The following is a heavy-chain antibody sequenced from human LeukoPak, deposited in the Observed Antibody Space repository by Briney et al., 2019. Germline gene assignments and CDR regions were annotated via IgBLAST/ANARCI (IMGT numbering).Heavy chain of an antibody. CDR1: GGSLSGHY. D-gene: IGHD2-2*01. J-gene: IGHJ4*02. Sequence: SETLSLTCTVGGGSLSGHYWGWIRQPPGKGLELVGHIYYTGTTFYNPSLNSRVTITLDTSRNQFSLRLTSVIAADTAVYYCARFSWGCSTASCYLTNWGQGTLVTVSS. CDR2: IYYTGTT. CDR3: ARFSWGCSTASCYLTN. V-gene: IGHV4-59*11.